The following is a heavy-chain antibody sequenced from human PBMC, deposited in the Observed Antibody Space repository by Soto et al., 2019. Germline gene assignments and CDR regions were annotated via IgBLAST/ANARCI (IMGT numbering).Heavy chain of an antibody. Sequence: SETLSLTCAFSGCSISSGGYSWSWIRKPPGKGLEWIGYIYHSGSTYYNPSLKSRVTISVDRSKNQFSLKLSSVTAADTAVYYCALGLYDILTGLGYGMDVWGQGTTVTVSS. CDR2: IYHSGST. D-gene: IGHD3-9*01. CDR3: ALGLYDILTGLGYGMDV. V-gene: IGHV4-30-2*01. CDR1: GCSISSGGYS. J-gene: IGHJ6*02.